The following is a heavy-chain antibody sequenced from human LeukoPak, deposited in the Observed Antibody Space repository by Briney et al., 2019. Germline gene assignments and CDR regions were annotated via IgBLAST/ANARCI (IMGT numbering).Heavy chain of an antibody. V-gene: IGHV3-9*01. Sequence: GRSLRLSCAASGFTFDDYAMHWVRQAPGKGLEWVSGISWNSGSIGYADSVKGRFTISRDNAKNSLYLQMNSLRAEDTALYYCAREESVAAAAFFDYWGQGTLVTVSS. J-gene: IGHJ4*02. CDR1: GFTFDDYA. CDR2: ISWNSGSI. D-gene: IGHD6-13*01. CDR3: AREESVAAAAFFDY.